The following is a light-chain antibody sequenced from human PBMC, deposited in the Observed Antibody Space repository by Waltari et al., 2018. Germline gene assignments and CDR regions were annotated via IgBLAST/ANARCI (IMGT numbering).Light chain of an antibody. J-gene: IGKJ2*01. Sequence: TCRTSQSITGHLNWFQQQPGKAPKLLIHSASALQSGFPSRFSGRGSGTHFTLTISSLQPEDFATYFCQQSYITPYTFGQGTKLEIK. CDR2: SAS. CDR1: QSITGH. CDR3: QQSYITPYT. V-gene: IGKV1-39*01.